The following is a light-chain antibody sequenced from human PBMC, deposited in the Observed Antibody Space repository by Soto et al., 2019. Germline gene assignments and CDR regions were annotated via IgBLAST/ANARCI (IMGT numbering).Light chain of an antibody. CDR2: DAS. J-gene: IGKJ1*01. CDR1: QSITTY. V-gene: IGKV3-11*01. Sequence: ETVLTQSPATLSLSPGDRATLSCRASQSITTYLAWYQQKTGQAPKLLFYDASNRATGIPARFSASGSGTGFTLTISSLEPEDSAVYYCQQRSSWWTFGQGTKVEIK. CDR3: QQRSSWWT.